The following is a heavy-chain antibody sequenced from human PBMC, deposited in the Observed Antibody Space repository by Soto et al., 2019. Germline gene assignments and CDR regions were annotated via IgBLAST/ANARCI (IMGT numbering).Heavy chain of an antibody. J-gene: IGHJ4*02. CDR1: GFTFSSYG. CDR2: IWYDGSNK. CDR3: ARHFHGDYFSASGY. D-gene: IGHD4-17*01. V-gene: IGHV3-33*01. Sequence: SLRLSCAASGFTFSSYGMHWVRQAPGKGLEWVAVIWYDGSNKYYADSVKGRFTISRDNSKNTLYLQMSSLKASDTAMYYCARHFHGDYFSASGYWGQGTLVTVSS.